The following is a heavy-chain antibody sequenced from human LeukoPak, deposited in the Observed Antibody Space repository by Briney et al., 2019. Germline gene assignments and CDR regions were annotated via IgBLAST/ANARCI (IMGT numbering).Heavy chain of an antibody. Sequence: GGSLRLSCAASGFTFSSYSMNWVRQAPGKGLEWVSSISSSSSYIYYADSVKGRFTISRDNAKNSLYLQMNSLRAEDTAVYYCARGGFGDPFPDYWGQGTLVTVSS. CDR2: ISSSSSYI. CDR1: GFTFSSYS. D-gene: IGHD3-10*01. J-gene: IGHJ4*02. V-gene: IGHV3-21*01. CDR3: ARGGFGDPFPDY.